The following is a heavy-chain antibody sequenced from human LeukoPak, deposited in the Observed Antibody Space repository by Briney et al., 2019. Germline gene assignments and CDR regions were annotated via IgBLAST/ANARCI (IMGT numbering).Heavy chain of an antibody. Sequence: GGSLRLSCAASGFTFSSYGMHWVRQAPGKGLEWVAVISYDGSNKYYADSVKGRFTISRDNSKNTLYLQMNSLRAEDTAVYYCAKDQMDTAVGGWYWFDPWGQGTLVTVSS. CDR3: AKDQMDTAVGGWYWFDP. CDR1: GFTFSSYG. V-gene: IGHV3-30*18. J-gene: IGHJ5*02. D-gene: IGHD5-18*01. CDR2: ISYDGSNK.